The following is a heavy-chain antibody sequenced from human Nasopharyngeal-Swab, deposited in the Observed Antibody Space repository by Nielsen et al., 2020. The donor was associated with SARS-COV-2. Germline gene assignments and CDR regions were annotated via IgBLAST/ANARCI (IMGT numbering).Heavy chain of an antibody. J-gene: IGHJ4*02. D-gene: IGHD5-24*01. CDR1: GGPISSSSYY. CDR2: IYYSGST. Sequence: GSLRLSCTVSGGPISSSSYYWGWIRQPPGKGLEWIGSIYYSGSTYYNSSLKSRVTISVDTSKNQFSLRLSSVTAADTAVYYCARQSATRGTDGYNFSYWGQGTLVTVSS. CDR3: ARQSATRGTDGYNFSY. V-gene: IGHV4-39*01.